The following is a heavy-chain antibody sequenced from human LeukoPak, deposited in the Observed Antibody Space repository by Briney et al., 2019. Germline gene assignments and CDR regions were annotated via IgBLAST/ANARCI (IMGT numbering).Heavy chain of an antibody. Sequence: GGSLRLSCAASGFTFSTYSMTWVRQAPGKGLEWVSSISSSRNYVYYEDSVRGRFTISRDNAKNSLFLQMNSLRADDTAVYYCARVPGDYWGQGGLVTVSS. J-gene: IGHJ4*02. CDR1: GFTFSTYS. D-gene: IGHD3-10*01. CDR3: ARVPGDY. V-gene: IGHV3-21*01. CDR2: ISSSRNYV.